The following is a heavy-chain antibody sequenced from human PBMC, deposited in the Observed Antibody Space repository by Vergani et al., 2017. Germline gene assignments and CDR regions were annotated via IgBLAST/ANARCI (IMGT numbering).Heavy chain of an antibody. CDR2: VSTGQKSQ. J-gene: IGHJ3*01. Sequence: QLVESGGGWVQPGGSLRLSCVVSGFDFSSYIMNWVRQAPGKGLEWVSFVSTGQKSQSYAEFVKGRFTISRDSAKNSLYLQMDSLRAEDTAVYYCAREYSSTSGRAFDFWGQGTKVTVSS. CDR3: AREYSSTSGRAFDF. V-gene: IGHV3-48*01. CDR1: GFDFSSYI. D-gene: IGHD2-2*01.